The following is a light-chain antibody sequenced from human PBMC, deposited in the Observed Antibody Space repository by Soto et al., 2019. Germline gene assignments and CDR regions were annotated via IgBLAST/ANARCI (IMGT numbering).Light chain of an antibody. J-gene: IGLJ1*01. Sequence: QSALTQPRSVSGSPGQSLTISCTGTSSYVGGYNYVSWYQQHPGKVPKLMIYDVTKRPSGVPDRFSGSKSGNTASLTISGLQSEDEADYYCCSHAGSYTYVFGTGTKVTVL. V-gene: IGLV2-11*01. CDR3: CSHAGSYTYV. CDR1: SSYVGGYNY. CDR2: DVT.